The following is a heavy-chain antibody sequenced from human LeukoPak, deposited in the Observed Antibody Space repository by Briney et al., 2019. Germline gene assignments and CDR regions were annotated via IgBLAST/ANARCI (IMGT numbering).Heavy chain of an antibody. CDR2: VYYTGST. D-gene: IGHD1-14*01. Sequence: PSETLSLTCPVSGGSISNYYYWTWIRQPPGKGLEWIGYVYYTGSTNFNPSLKSRVTMSLDTSRNQFSLELTSVTAADTAVYYCATRPAAFDIWGRGTMVAVSS. CDR3: ATRPAAFDI. V-gene: IGHV4-59*12. CDR1: GGSISNYY. J-gene: IGHJ3*02.